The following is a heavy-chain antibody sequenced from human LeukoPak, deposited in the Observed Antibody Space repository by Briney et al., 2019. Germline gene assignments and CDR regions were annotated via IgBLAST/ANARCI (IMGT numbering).Heavy chain of an antibody. D-gene: IGHD3-16*02. CDR3: ARDPNYDYVWGSYQTGDY. Sequence: ASVKVSCKASGYTFTSYYMHWVRQAPGQGLEWMGWINPNSGGTNYAQKFQGRVTMTRDTSISTAYMELSRLRSDDTAVYYCARDPNYDYVWGSYQTGDYWGQGTLVTVSS. J-gene: IGHJ4*02. CDR2: INPNSGGT. V-gene: IGHV1-2*02. CDR1: GYTFTSYY.